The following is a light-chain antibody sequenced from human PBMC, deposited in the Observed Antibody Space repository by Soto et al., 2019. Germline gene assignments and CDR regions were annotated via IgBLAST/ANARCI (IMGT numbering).Light chain of an antibody. J-gene: IGKJ5*01. V-gene: IGKV2-28*01. CDR1: QSLLHSNGYNY. CDR2: LGS. Sequence: DIVMTQSPLSLPVTPGEPASISCRSSQSLLHSNGYNYFDWYLQKPGQSPQLLIYLGSNRASGVPYRVSGSGSGTDFTLRISRVEADDVGVYYCMQALQTPLTFGQGTRLEIK. CDR3: MQALQTPLT.